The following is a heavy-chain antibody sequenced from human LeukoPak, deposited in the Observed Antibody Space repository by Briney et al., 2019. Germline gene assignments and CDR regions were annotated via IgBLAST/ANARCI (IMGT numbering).Heavy chain of an antibody. V-gene: IGHV3-7*04. D-gene: IGHD4-17*01. Sequence: PWGSLRLSCAASXXTFXXXXXXXXXXXPGXXXXWVANIKQDGRDKYYVGSVEGRFTISRDNAKNSLYLQMNSLRAXDTAVYYCARVRGDYDFDFWGQGTLVTVSS. CDR2: IKQDGRDK. J-gene: IGHJ4*02. CDR3: ARVRGDYDFDF. CDR1: XXTFXXXX.